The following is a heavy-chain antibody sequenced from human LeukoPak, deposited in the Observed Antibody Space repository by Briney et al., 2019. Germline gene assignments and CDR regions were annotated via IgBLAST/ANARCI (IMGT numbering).Heavy chain of an antibody. CDR2: INPNSGGT. CDR3: TRFRHVAVAGTPHFDH. Sequence: ASVKVSCKASGYTFTDYHIHWVRQAPGQGLEWMGWINPNSGGTNYAEKFHGRLTTTRDTSISTAFMELSGLRSDDTAVYYCTRFRHVAVAGTPHFDHWGQGALVTVS. D-gene: IGHD6-19*01. CDR1: GYTFTDYH. J-gene: IGHJ4*02. V-gene: IGHV1-2*02.